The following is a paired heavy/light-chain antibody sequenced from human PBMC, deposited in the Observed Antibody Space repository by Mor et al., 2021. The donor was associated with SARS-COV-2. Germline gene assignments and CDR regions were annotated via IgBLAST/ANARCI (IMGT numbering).Heavy chain of an antibody. V-gene: IGHV3-43D*04. J-gene: IGHJ4*02. CDR3: AKDTRPDNSGYYGTPSFFDQ. Sequence: EMQLVESGGVVVQPGGSLRLSCAASGFTFDSYAMHWVRQGPGKGLEWVSLISGNGYSTDYADSVKGRFSISRDNRKNSLYLQMNNLRPEDTALYYCAKDTRPDNSGYYGTPSFFDQWGQGTLVTVSS. D-gene: IGHD3-22*01. CDR1: GFTFDSYA. CDR2: ISGNGYST.
Light chain of an antibody. CDR1: QDIGYY. CDR3: QQYNNVFALT. V-gene: IGKV1-33*01. CDR2: DAS. J-gene: IGKJ4*01. Sequence: DIQMTQSPSSLSASVGDRVTITCQASQDIGYYLNWYQQKPGKAPKVLIYDASNLETGVPSRFSGSGSGTSFTVTISSLQPEDIATYYCQQYNNVFALTFGGGTKVEIK.